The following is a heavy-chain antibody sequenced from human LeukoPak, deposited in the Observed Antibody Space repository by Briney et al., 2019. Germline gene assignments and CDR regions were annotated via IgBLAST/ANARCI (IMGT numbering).Heavy chain of an antibody. CDR2: IYYSGST. J-gene: IGHJ4*02. CDR1: GGSISSGDYY. D-gene: IGHD4-17*01. Sequence: PSETLSLTCTVSGGSISSGDYYWSWIRQPPGKGLEWIGYIYYSGSTYYNPSLKSRVTISVDTSKNQFSLKLSSVTAADTAVYYCARTLLGDYPPYYWGQGTLVTVSS. V-gene: IGHV4-30-4*01. CDR3: ARTLLGDYPPYY.